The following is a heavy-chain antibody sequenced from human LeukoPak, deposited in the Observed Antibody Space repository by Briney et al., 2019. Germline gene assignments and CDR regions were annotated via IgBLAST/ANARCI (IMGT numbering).Heavy chain of an antibody. CDR3: ARGSGISSSWAIWFDP. CDR2: INHSGST. Sequence: SETLSLTCAVYGGSFSGYYWSWIRQPPGKGLEWIGEINHSGSTNYNPSLKSRVTISVDTSKNQFSLKLSSVTAADTAVYYCARGSGISSSWAIWFDPWGQGTLVTVSS. D-gene: IGHD6-13*01. V-gene: IGHV4-34*01. CDR1: GGSFSGYY. J-gene: IGHJ5*02.